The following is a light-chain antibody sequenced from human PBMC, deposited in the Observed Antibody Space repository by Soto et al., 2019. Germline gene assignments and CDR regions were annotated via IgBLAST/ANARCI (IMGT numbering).Light chain of an antibody. CDR1: SSVVGGYNY. CDR2: DVS. Sequence: QSALTQPASVSGSPGQSITISCTGTSSVVGGYNYVSWYQQHPGKAPKLMIYDVSNRPSGVSNRFSGSKSGNTASLTISGLQAEDEADYYCNSYTGSSTYVFGTGTKLTVL. J-gene: IGLJ1*01. CDR3: NSYTGSSTYV. V-gene: IGLV2-14*01.